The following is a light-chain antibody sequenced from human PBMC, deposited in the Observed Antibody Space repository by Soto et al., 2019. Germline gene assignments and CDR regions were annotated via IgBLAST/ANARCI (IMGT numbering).Light chain of an antibody. CDR3: QQANSSAST. CDR1: QGIRSW. Sequence: DFQITHSPSSLSASVADTDTITCRASQGIRSWLAWYQEKPGKASEVLIYTISNLQSGVPSRFSGSGSGTDFTLSICSLQPEECAPDHCQQANSSASTFNQGTRLEIK. CDR2: TIS. J-gene: IGKJ5*01. V-gene: IGKV1D-12*01.